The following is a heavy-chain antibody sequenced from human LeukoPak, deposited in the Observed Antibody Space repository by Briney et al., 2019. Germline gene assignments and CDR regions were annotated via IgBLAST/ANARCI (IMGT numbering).Heavy chain of an antibody. J-gene: IGHJ5*01. Sequence: GGSLRLSCAASGFTFSDYYMSWIRQAPGKGVEWVSYITSSGTSIYHADSVKGRFTISRDNAKSSLYLQMNSLRAEDTAVYYCAREGYDYVWGSYRSLDSWGQGTLVTVSS. CDR1: GFTFSDYY. V-gene: IGHV3-11*01. CDR2: ITSSGTSI. CDR3: AREGYDYVWGSYRSLDS. D-gene: IGHD3-16*02.